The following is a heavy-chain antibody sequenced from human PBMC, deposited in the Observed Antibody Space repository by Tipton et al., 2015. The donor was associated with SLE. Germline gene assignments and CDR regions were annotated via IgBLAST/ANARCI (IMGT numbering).Heavy chain of an antibody. Sequence: TLSLTCTVSGGSITNDNHYWSWIRQPAGKGLEWIGRIHATGSANYNPSLRSRVTISVDSSKNQFSLKLSSVTAADTSMYYCAREGYSSGYYGDFDFWGQGTLVTVSS. CDR2: IHATGSA. CDR1: GGSITNDNHY. V-gene: IGHV4-61*02. D-gene: IGHD6-19*01. CDR3: AREGYSSGYYGDFDF. J-gene: IGHJ4*02.